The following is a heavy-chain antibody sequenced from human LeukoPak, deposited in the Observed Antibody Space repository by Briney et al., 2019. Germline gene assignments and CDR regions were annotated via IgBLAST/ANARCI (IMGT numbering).Heavy chain of an antibody. CDR1: GFTVSSNY. CDR3: ARDSGWYSGRYYFDY. J-gene: IGHJ4*02. CDR2: IYSGGST. D-gene: IGHD6-19*01. Sequence: GGSLRLSCAASGFTVSSNYMSWVRQAPGKGLEWVSVIYSGGSTYYADSVKGRFTISRDNSKNTLYLQMNSLRAEDTAVYYCARDSGWYSGRYYFDYWGQGGLVTVSS. V-gene: IGHV3-66*01.